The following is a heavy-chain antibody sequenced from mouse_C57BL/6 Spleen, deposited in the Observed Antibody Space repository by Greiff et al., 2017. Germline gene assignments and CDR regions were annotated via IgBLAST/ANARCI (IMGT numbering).Heavy chain of an antibody. Sequence: QVQLQQPGAELVKPGASVKMSCKASGYTFTSYWITWVKQRPGQGLEWIGDFYPGSGSTNYNEKFKSKATLTVDTSTSTAYMQLSSLTSEDSAVYYCARKDGYYYAMDYWGQGTSVTVSS. CDR1: GYTFTSYW. J-gene: IGHJ4*01. V-gene: IGHV1-55*01. CDR3: ARKDGYYYAMDY. D-gene: IGHD2-3*01. CDR2: FYPGSGST.